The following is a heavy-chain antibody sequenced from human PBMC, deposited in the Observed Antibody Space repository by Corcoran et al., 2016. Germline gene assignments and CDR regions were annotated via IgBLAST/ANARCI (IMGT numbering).Heavy chain of an antibody. J-gene: IGHJ6*02. CDR3: AKDCVRAYDSGSTLYYYYGMDV. CDR2: ISYDGSNT. CDR1: GFTFSSYG. V-gene: IGHV3-30*18. Sequence: QVQLVESGGGVVQPGRSLRLSCAASGFTFSSYGIHWVRQAPGKGLEWVAVISYDGSNTYYADSVKGRFTISRDNSKNTLYLQMNSLRAEDTAVYYCAKDCVRAYDSGSTLYYYYGMDVWGQGTTVTVSS. D-gene: IGHD3-10*01.